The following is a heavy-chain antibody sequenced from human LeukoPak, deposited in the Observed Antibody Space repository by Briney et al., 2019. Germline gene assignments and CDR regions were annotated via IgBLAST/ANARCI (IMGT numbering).Heavy chain of an antibody. CDR3: ARLPTGSSLHY. V-gene: IGHV3-74*03. J-gene: IGHJ4*02. D-gene: IGHD6-6*01. Sequence: GGSLRLSCAASGFTFSTYWVHWGRQAPGKRLGWVSSMHSDGSNNKYADSVKGRCTISRDNAENTLYLQMNSLRGEDTAVYYCARLPTGSSLHYLGQGTLLSV. CDR2: MHSDGSNN. CDR1: GFTFSTYW.